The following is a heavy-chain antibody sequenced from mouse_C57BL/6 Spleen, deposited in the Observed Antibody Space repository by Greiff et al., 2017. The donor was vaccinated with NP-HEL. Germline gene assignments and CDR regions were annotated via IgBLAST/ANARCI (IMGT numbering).Heavy chain of an antibody. CDR2: IRSKSSNYAT. CDR1: GFTFNTYA. CDR3: VRDRPYYYGSSYWYFDV. Sequence: EVMLVESGGGLVQPKGSLKLSCAASGFTFNTYAMHWVRQAPGKGLEWVARIRSKSSNYATYYADSVKDRFTISRDDSQSMLYLQMNNLKTEDTAMYYCVRDRPYYYGSSYWYFDVWGTGTTVTVSS. V-gene: IGHV10-3*01. J-gene: IGHJ1*03. D-gene: IGHD1-1*01.